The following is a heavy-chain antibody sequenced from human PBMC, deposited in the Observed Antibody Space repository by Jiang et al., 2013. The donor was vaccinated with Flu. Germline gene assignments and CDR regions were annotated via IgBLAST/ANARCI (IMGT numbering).Heavy chain of an antibody. CDR1: GDSVSSNSYY. Sequence: GLVKPSETLSLTRTVSGDSVSSNSYYWGWVRQPPGKSLEWIGSVYHTGGSYYSPSLKSRVTMSVETTKNQFSLMLSSVTAADTAVYYCARHLDHPTVSGIGTYYFVYWGQGTLVTVSS. CDR2: VYHTGGS. V-gene: IGHV4-39*01. J-gene: IGHJ4*02. D-gene: IGHD4-17*01. CDR3: ARHLDHPTVSGIGTYYFVY.